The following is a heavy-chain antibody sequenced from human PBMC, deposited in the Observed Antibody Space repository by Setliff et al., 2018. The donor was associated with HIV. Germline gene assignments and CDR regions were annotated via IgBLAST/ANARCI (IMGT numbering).Heavy chain of an antibody. Sequence: GGSLRLSCAASGFTFTDYWMHWVRQVPGQGLVWVSRINVDGSSISYADSVKGRFTISRDNAKNTLFLQMNSLRAEDTAMYYCARGPLSSSWYNWFDPWGQGTLVTSPQ. CDR3: ARGPLSSSWYNWFDP. J-gene: IGHJ5*02. V-gene: IGHV3-74*01. CDR1: GFTFTDYW. D-gene: IGHD6-13*01. CDR2: INVDGSSI.